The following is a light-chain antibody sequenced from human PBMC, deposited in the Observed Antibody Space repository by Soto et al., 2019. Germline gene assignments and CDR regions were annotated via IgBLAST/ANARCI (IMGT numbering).Light chain of an antibody. V-gene: IGKV3-20*01. CDR3: HQYGDLPWT. J-gene: IGKJ1*01. CDR2: GAS. CDR1: QSVSSNY. Sequence: ALTQSPGTLSSSPGERATLSCRASQSVSSNYLAWYQQKPGQAPRLLIYGASSRATGIPDRFSGSGSGTDFTLTIDRLESEDFVVYFCHQYGDLPWTFGQGTKVDIK.